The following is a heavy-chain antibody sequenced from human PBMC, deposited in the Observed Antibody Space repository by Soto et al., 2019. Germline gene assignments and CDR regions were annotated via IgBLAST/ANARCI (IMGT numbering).Heavy chain of an antibody. CDR1: GFTFSSYA. CDR3: AKDRTSSSWYRNWFDP. V-gene: IGHV3-23*01. D-gene: IGHD6-13*01. CDR2: ISGSGGST. J-gene: IGHJ5*02. Sequence: PGGSLRLSCAASGFTFSSYAMSWVRQAPGKGLEWVSAISGSGGSTYYADSVKGRFTISRDNSKNTLYLQMNSLRAEDTAVYYCAKDRTSSSWYRNWFDPWGQGTLVTVSS.